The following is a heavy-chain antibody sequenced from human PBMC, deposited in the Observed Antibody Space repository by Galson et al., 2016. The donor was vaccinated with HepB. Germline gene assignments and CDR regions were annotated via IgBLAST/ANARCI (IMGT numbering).Heavy chain of an antibody. CDR1: GFSLTKHA. D-gene: IGHD3-22*01. V-gene: IGHV3-23*01. CDR3: ARVPVSIFAVVERNWLDS. CDR2: ISGRDGAT. Sequence: SLRLSCAASGFSLTKHAMAWVRQAPGKGLEWVSGISGRDGATFVADSVQGRFSISSDTSSNTLFLQVHSVRVDDTAKYYCARVPVSIFAVVERNWLDSWGQGIDVAVSS. J-gene: IGHJ5*01.